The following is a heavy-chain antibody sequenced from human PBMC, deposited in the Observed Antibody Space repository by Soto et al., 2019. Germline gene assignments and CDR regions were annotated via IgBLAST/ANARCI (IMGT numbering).Heavy chain of an antibody. V-gene: IGHV1-69*02. CDR1: GGTFSSYT. CDR2: IIPILGIA. Sequence: ASVKVSCKASGGTFSSYTISWVRQAPGQGLEWMGRIIPILGIANYAQKFQGRVTITADKSTSTAYMELSSLRSEDTAVYYCARATYYDILTGYYTYWFDPWGQGTLVTVSS. D-gene: IGHD3-9*01. CDR3: ARATYYDILTGYYTYWFDP. J-gene: IGHJ5*02.